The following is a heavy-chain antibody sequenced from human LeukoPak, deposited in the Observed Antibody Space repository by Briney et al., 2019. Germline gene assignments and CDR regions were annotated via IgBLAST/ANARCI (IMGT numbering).Heavy chain of an antibody. CDR1: GFTFSSYA. Sequence: PGGSLRLSCAASGFTFSSYAMNWVRQAPGKGLEWVSSISGSGDTTYYADSVKGRFTISRDNSKNTLYLQMNSLRAEDTAVYYCAKLGVWAFYYFDYWGQGTLVTVSS. D-gene: IGHD3-16*01. CDR2: ISGSGDTT. CDR3: AKLGVWAFYYFDY. V-gene: IGHV3-23*01. J-gene: IGHJ4*02.